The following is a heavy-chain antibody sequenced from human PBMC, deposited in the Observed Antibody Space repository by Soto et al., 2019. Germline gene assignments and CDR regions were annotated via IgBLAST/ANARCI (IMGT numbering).Heavy chain of an antibody. CDR3: ARAYSGSFSAWFGP. J-gene: IGHJ5*02. CDR1: GGTFSCYA. V-gene: IGHV1-69*13. D-gene: IGHD1-26*01. CDR2: IIPIFGTA. Sequence: ASVKVSCKASGGTFSCYAMSWLLQAPGQGLEWMGGIIPIFGTANYAQKFQGRVTITADESTRTAYMELSSLRSEDTAVYYCARAYSGSFSAWFGPWGQGTLVTVSS.